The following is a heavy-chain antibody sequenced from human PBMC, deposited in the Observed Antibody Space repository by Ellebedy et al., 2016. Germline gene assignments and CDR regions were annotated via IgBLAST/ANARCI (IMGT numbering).Heavy chain of an antibody. D-gene: IGHD5-24*01. Sequence: SETLSLTCTVSGGSIRSSSYYWGWIRQPPGKGLEWIGSIHYTGNTYYNPSLKSRVTMSVDTSKNQFSLKLSSVTAADTAVYYCARGGDGYNRFYYYGMDVWGQGTTVTVSS. CDR1: GGSIRSSSYY. CDR3: ARGGDGYNRFYYYGMDV. V-gene: IGHV4-39*07. J-gene: IGHJ6*02. CDR2: IHYTGNT.